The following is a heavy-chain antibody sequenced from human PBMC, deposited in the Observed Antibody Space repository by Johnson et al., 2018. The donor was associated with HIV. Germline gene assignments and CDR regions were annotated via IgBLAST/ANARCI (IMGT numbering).Heavy chain of an antibody. CDR1: GFTFSNAW. Sequence: VQLVESGGGLVKPGGSLRFSCAASGFTFSNAWMSWVRQAPGKGREWVGRIKSKTDGGTKDYAAPVKERFTISRDDSTNTQYLQMNSLKIEDTAVYYCATDLFSLILEDDAFDTWGQGTMVTVSS. CDR2: IKSKTDGGTK. V-gene: IGHV3-15*01. J-gene: IGHJ3*02. CDR3: ATDLFSLILEDDAFDT.